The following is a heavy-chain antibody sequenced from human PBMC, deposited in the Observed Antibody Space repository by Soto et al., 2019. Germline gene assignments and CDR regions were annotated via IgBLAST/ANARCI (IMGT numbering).Heavy chain of an antibody. CDR2: VSGYNGDT. D-gene: IGHD2-8*01. V-gene: IGHV1-18*01. J-gene: IGHJ6*02. Sequence: ASVKVSCKTSGYSFTDYDINWVRQAPGQGLEWMGWVSGYNGDTNYAQKFQDRVSMTIDTSTGTAYMELRSLTSDDTAIYYCAKNGQPPYYYYGLDVWGQGTKVTVSS. CDR3: AKNGQPPYYYYGLDV. CDR1: GYSFTDYD.